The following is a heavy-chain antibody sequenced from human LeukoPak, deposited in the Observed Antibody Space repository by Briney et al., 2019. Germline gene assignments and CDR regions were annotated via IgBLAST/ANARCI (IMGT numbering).Heavy chain of an antibody. Sequence: GGSLRLSCAASGFTFSGSAMHWVRQASGKGLEWVGRIRSKANSYATEYSASVKGRFTISRDDSKNTAYLQVNSLKSEDTAVYYCAKDFSRFLEWSEYFQHWGQGTLVTVSS. CDR2: IRSKANSYAT. D-gene: IGHD3-3*01. CDR3: AKDFSRFLEWSEYFQH. V-gene: IGHV3-73*01. CDR1: GFTFSGSA. J-gene: IGHJ1*01.